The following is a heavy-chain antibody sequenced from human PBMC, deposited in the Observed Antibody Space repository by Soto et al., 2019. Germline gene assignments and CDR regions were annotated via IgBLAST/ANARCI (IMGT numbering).Heavy chain of an antibody. Sequence: GSPRLSPAAPGLPFYPPLMPPVPPAPRKGLEWVANIKQDGSEQYYVDSVKGRFTISRDNAKNSVYLQMNSLRVEDTALYYCVTPACDATNCYTYDYWGPGTLVTVSS. CDR2: IKQDGSEQ. CDR1: GLPFYPPL. V-gene: IGHV3-7*01. J-gene: IGHJ4*02. CDR3: VTPACDATNCYTYDY. D-gene: IGHD2-2*02.